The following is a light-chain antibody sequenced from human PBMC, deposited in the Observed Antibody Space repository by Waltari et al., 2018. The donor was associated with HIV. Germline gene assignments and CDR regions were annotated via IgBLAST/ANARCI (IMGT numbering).Light chain of an antibody. J-gene: IGKJ2*01. CDR2: WAP. CDR1: ESVLHSSNTTNY. Sequence: DIVMTQSPDSLAVSLGERATINCKSSESVLHSSNTTNYLAWYQQKPGQPPKLLIYWAPTRVSGVPDRFSGSGSGTEFTLTIISLQAEDVAVYYCQQYYSTPYTFGQGTKLEIK. CDR3: QQYYSTPYT. V-gene: IGKV4-1*01.